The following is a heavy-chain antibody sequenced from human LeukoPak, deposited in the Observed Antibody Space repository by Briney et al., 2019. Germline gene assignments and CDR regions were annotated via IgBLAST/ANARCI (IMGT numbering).Heavy chain of an antibody. Sequence: SETLSLTCTVSGGSISSGSYYWSWIRQPAGKGLEWIGRIYTSGSTNYNPSLKSRVTISVDTSKNQFSLKLSSVTAADTAVYYCARVRSYYDSSGSNKYYYYMDVWGKGTTVTVSS. CDR2: IYTSGST. CDR1: GGSISSGSYY. V-gene: IGHV4-61*02. D-gene: IGHD3-22*01. J-gene: IGHJ6*03. CDR3: ARVRSYYDSSGSNKYYYYMDV.